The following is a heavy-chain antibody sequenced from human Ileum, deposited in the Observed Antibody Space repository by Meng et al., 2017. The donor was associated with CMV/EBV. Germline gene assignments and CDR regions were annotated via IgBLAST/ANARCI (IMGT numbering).Heavy chain of an antibody. J-gene: IGHJ5*02. CDR1: GASVDIRGYD. CDR2: ISHSGTT. Sequence: GASVDIRGYDWNWIRQRPGKGLEWIGHISHSGTTYYNPSLKSRVTISSDTSKNQFFLNLESVTAADTAVYYCARDHDYGEYGGWFDPWGQGTLVTVSS. D-gene: IGHD4-17*01. CDR3: ARDHDYGEYGGWFDP. V-gene: IGHV4-31*02.